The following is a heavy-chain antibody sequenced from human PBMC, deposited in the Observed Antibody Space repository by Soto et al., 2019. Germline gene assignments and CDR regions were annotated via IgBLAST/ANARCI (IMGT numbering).Heavy chain of an antibody. Sequence: SETLSLTGTVSGDSITSDGYYWSWIRQHPGKGLEWIAYIYYIGSTYYNPSLKSRVTISVDPSKNQFSLKLRSVTAADTAVYYCAREDTYMAFDPCGQGTLVTVCS. CDR1: GDSITSDGYY. CDR2: IYYIGST. J-gene: IGHJ5*02. D-gene: IGHD5-18*01. CDR3: AREDTYMAFDP. V-gene: IGHV4-31*03.